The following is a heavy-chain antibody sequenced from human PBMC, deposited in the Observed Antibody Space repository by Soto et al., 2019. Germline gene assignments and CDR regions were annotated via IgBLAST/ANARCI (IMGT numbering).Heavy chain of an antibody. J-gene: IGHJ4*02. CDR1: GFTCSDYY. D-gene: IGHD3-22*01. CDR3: ARDHYYDSSGYYGSFDY. CDR2: ISSSGRTI. V-gene: IGHV3-11*01. Sequence: QVQLVESGGGLVKPGGSLRLSCAASGFTCSDYYMSWIRQAPGKGLEWVSYISSSGRTIYFADSVKGRFTISRDNAKNSLYLQMNILRAEDTAVYYCARDHYYDSSGYYGSFDYWGQGTLVTVSS.